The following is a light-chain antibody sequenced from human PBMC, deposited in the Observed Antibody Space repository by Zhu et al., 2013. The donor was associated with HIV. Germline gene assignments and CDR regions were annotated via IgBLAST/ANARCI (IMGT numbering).Light chain of an antibody. Sequence: DIEMTQSPSSLSASVGDRVTITCRASKNINRYLNWFQQKPGKAPKVLIYGASTLQSGVPSRFSGSGSGTDSTLTISRLEPEDFAVYYCQQSGAFGQGTKLEIK. CDR3: QQSGA. V-gene: IGKV1-39*01. CDR2: GAS. J-gene: IGKJ2*01. CDR1: KNINRY.